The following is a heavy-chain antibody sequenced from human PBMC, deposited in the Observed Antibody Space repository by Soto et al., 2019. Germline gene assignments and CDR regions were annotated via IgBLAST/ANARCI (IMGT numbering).Heavy chain of an antibody. V-gene: IGHV3-23*01. J-gene: IGHJ3*02. CDR2: ISGSGGST. Sequence: GGSLRLSCAASGFTFSSYAMSWVRQAPGKGLEWVSAISGSGGSTYYADSVKGRFTISRDNSKNTLYLQMNSLRAEDTAVYYYAKAGELDSSSWYARYAFDIWGQGTMVTVSS. CDR3: AKAGELDSSSWYARYAFDI. CDR1: GFTFSSYA. D-gene: IGHD6-13*01.